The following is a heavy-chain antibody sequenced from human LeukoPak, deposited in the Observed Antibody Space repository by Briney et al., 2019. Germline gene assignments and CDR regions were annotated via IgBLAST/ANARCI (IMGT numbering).Heavy chain of an antibody. J-gene: IGHJ4*02. V-gene: IGHV3-74*01. D-gene: IGHD1/OR15-1a*01. CDR2: IKGDGSNA. Sequence: GGSLRLSCAASGFTLSSYWMHWVRQVPGKGLVWVSQIKGDGSNAYYADSVKGRFTISRDNAKNTLYLQVNNLRAEDTAVYYCAKQMRDWGQGTLVTVSS. CDR1: GFTLSSYW. CDR3: AKQMRD.